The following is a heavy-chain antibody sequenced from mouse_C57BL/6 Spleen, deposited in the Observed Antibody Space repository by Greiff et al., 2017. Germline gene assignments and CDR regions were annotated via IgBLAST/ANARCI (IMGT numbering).Heavy chain of an antibody. D-gene: IGHD3-2*02. V-gene: IGHV7-3*01. CDR1: GFTFTDYY. J-gene: IGHJ4*01. CDR3: ARYRGSSGYGDYYAMDY. CDR2: IRNKANGYTT. Sequence: EVQGVESGGGLVQPGGSLSLSCAASGFTFTDYYMSWVRQPPGKALEWLGFIRNKANGYTTEYSASVKGRFTISRDNSQSILYLQMNALRAEDSATYYCARYRGSSGYGDYYAMDYWGQGTSVTVSS.